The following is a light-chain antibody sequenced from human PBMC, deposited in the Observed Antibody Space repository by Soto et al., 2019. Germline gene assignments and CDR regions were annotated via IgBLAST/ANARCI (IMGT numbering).Light chain of an antibody. CDR1: QSVSSY. V-gene: IGKV3-11*01. Sequence: EIVLTQSPATLPLSPGERATLSCRASQSVSSYLAWYQQKPGQAPRLLIYDASNRATGIPARFSGSGSGTDFTLTISSLEPEDFAVYYCQQRSNWPPRMYTFGQGTKLEIK. J-gene: IGKJ2*01. CDR2: DAS. CDR3: QQRSNWPPRMYT.